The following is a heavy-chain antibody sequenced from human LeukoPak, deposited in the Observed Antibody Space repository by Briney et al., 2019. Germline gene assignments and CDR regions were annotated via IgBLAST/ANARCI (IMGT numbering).Heavy chain of an antibody. Sequence: GRSLRLSCAASGFTFSSYGMHWVRQAPGKGLEWVAVISYDGSNKYYADSVKGRFTISRVNSKNTLYLQMNSLRSEDTAVYYCARDYGITMVRGPTAGYGMDVWGRGTTVTVSS. J-gene: IGHJ6*02. D-gene: IGHD3-10*01. CDR3: ARDYGITMVRGPTAGYGMDV. V-gene: IGHV3-30*03. CDR2: ISYDGSNK. CDR1: GFTFSSYG.